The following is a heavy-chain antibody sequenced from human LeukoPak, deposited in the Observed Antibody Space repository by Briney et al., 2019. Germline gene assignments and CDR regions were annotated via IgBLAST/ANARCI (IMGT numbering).Heavy chain of an antibody. D-gene: IGHD3-16*01. V-gene: IGHV1-2*06. CDR3: ATLKGGPKNWYFDL. CDR2: INPNSGGT. CDR1: GYTFTGYY. J-gene: IGHJ2*01. Sequence: ASVKVSCKASGYTFTGYYMHWVRQAPGQGLEWMGRINPNSGGTNYAQKFQGRVTMTRDTSISTAYVELSRLRSDDTAVYYCATLKGGPKNWYFDLWGRGTLVTVSS.